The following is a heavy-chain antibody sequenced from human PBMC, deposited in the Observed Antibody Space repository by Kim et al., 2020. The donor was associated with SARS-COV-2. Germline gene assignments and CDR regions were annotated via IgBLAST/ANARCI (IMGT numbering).Heavy chain of an antibody. D-gene: IGHD3-22*01. V-gene: IGHV4-34*01. J-gene: IGHJ4*02. CDR2: INHSGST. CDR3: ARGPPGYYDSSGWAPDDY. CDR1: GGSFSGYY. Sequence: SETLSLTCAVYGGSFSGYYWSWIRQPPGKGLEWIGEINHSGSTNYNPSLKSRVTISVDTSKNQFSLKLSSVTAADTAVYYCARGPPGYYDSSGWAPDDYWGQGTLVTVSS.